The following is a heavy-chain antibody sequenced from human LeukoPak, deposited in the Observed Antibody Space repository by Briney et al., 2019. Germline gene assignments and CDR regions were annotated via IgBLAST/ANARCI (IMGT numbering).Heavy chain of an antibody. CDR3: AREHPYYYDSSGTALMAEIKYYFDY. D-gene: IGHD3-22*01. CDR1: GFPFSYYN. Sequence: GSLRLSFAASGFPFSYYNMRWIRPAPGKGLEWVSSIIRSGSTKYYADSVKGRFTISRDNAKKSLFLQMNSLRAEDTGVYYCAREHPYYYDSSGTALMAEIKYYFDYWGQGTLVTVSS. CDR2: IIRSGSTK. V-gene: IGHV3-11*04. J-gene: IGHJ4*02.